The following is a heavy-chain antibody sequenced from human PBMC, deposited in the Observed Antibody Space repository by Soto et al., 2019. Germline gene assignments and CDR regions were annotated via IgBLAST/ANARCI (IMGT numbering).Heavy chain of an antibody. V-gene: IGHV4-61*01. Sequence: PSETLSLTCTVSGGSVSSGIYYWSWIRQPPGKGLEWIGYIYYSGSTNYNPSLKSRVTISVDTSKNQFSLKLSSVTAADTAVYYCARDWAFYYGSGSYYKGAFDIWGKGKMVTV. J-gene: IGHJ3*02. CDR2: IYYSGST. CDR3: ARDWAFYYGSGSYYKGAFDI. D-gene: IGHD3-10*01. CDR1: GGSVSSGIYY.